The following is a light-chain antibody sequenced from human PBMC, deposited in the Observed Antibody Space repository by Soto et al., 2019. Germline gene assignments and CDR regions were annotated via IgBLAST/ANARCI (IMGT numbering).Light chain of an antibody. J-gene: IGKJ4*01. Sequence: DIQMTQSPSTLSASVGDRVTITCRASQSVSTALAWWQQKPGKAPNLLIYTISSLKSGVPSRFSASGSGTEFTLTVSSLQPDDLATYYCQQCYRYPPTFGGGTKVEIK. CDR3: QQCYRYPPT. V-gene: IGKV1-5*03. CDR2: TIS. CDR1: QSVSTA.